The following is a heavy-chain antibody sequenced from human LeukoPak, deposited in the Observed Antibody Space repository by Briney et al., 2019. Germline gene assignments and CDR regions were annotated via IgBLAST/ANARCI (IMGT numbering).Heavy chain of an antibody. CDR1: GGSISSYY. CDR2: IYYSGST. Sequence: SETLSLTCTVSGGSISSYYWSWIRQPPGKGLEWIGYIYYSGSTNYNPSLKSRVTISVDTSKNQFSLKLSSVTAADTAVYYCARSAQAGRVYWGQGTLVTVSS. J-gene: IGHJ4*02. V-gene: IGHV4-59*08. D-gene: IGHD6-19*01. CDR3: ARSAQAGRVY.